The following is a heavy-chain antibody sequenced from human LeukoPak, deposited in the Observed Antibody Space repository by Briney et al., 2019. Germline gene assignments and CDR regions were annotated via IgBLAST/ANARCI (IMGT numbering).Heavy chain of an antibody. CDR3: ARRDFDIGWFDL. Sequence: PSETLSLTCTVSGGSISSTASYWAWLRQPPGKGLEWIGSIYYNGNTYYHPSLNSRVTMSEDTSKNQVSLKLNSVTAADTAVYYCARRDFDIGWFDLWGQGILVTVSS. D-gene: IGHD3-22*01. CDR1: GGSISSTASY. J-gene: IGHJ5*02. CDR2: IYYNGNT. V-gene: IGHV4-39*01.